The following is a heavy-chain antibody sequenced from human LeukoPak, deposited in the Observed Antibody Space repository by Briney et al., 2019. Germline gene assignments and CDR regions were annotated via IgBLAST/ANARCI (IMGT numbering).Heavy chain of an antibody. D-gene: IGHD1-26*01. CDR2: INSDGSST. V-gene: IGHV3-74*01. J-gene: IGHJ4*02. CDR3: ARGVFSGSLFGN. CDR1: GFTFNSYW. Sequence: GGSLRLSXAASGFTFNSYWMHWVRQAPGKGLVWVSRINSDGSSTSYADSVKSRFTISRDNAKNRVYLQMNSLRAEDTAVYCCARGVFSGSLFGNWGQGTLVTVSP.